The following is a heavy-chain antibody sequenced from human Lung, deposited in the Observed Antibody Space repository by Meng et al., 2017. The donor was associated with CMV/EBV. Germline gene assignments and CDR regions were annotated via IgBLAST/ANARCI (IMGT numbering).Heavy chain of an antibody. Sequence: GGSLRLXXAASGFTFSGYAMSWVRQAPGKGLEWVSAISGSGGSTYYADSVKGRFTISRDNSKNTLYLQMNSLRAEDTAVYYWAKLEEGATGGGWFDPWGQGTXVTVSS. CDR1: GFTFSGYA. D-gene: IGHD1-26*01. CDR2: ISGSGGST. J-gene: IGHJ5*02. V-gene: IGHV3-23*01. CDR3: AKLEEGATGGGWFDP.